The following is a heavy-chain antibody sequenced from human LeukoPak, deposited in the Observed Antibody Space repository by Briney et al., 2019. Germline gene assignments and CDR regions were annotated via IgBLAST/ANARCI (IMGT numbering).Heavy chain of an antibody. CDR2: ISSSSSYT. D-gene: IGHD2-2*01. V-gene: IGHV3-11*06. Sequence: GGSLRLSCAASGFTFSDYYMSWIRQAPRKGLEWVSYISSSSSYTNYADSVKGRFTISRDNAKNSLYLQMNSLRAEDTAVYYCARDLSSTSRWDRHHGMDVWGKGTTVTVSS. CDR3: ARDLSSTSRWDRHHGMDV. J-gene: IGHJ6*04. CDR1: GFTFSDYY.